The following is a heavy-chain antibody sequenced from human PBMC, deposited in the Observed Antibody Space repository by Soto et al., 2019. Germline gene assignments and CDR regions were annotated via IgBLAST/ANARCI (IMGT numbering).Heavy chain of an antibody. CDR3: AKDPDDYGDSAPVDY. Sequence: GGSLRLSCAASGFTFSSYAMSWVRQGPGKGLEWVSAISGSGGSTYYADSVKGRFTISRDNSKNTLYLQMNSLRAEDTAVYYCAKDPDDYGDSAPVDYWGQGTLVTVSS. D-gene: IGHD4-17*01. J-gene: IGHJ4*02. CDR2: ISGSGGST. V-gene: IGHV3-23*01. CDR1: GFTFSSYA.